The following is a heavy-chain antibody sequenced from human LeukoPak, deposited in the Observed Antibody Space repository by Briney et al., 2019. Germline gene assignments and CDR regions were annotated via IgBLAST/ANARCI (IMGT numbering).Heavy chain of an antibody. J-gene: IGHJ4*02. Sequence: ASVKVSCKASGYTFTSYDFNWVRQATGQRPEWMGWMSPNSGDTGYAQKFQDRVTMTRNTSISTACMELSSLRSDDTAVYYCARGPPNWGYDYWGPGTLVTVSS. CDR3: ARGPPNWGYDY. V-gene: IGHV1-8*01. CDR1: GYTFTSYD. CDR2: MSPNSGDT. D-gene: IGHD7-27*01.